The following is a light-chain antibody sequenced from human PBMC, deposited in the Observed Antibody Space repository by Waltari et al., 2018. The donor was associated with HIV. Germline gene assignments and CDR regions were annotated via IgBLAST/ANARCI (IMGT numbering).Light chain of an antibody. CDR2: ASS. Sequence: ELVLTQSPGTLSLSSGERATLSCRASQSIRSTSLAWYQQKPGQAPRLLIDASSSRATGIPDRFSGSGSGTDFTLTISRLEPEDFAVYYCQQYGGSPITFGQGTRLEIK. J-gene: IGKJ5*01. CDR3: QQYGGSPIT. V-gene: IGKV3-20*01. CDR1: QSIRSTS.